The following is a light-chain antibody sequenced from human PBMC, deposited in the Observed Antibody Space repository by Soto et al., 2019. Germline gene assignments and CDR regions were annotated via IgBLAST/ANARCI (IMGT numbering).Light chain of an antibody. Sequence: DIQITQSPSSLSASLGDILTIAFGASQSISNFLNWVQHKPGNAPKVLISAASTLQSGVPPRFSGSESGTDFTLTISSLQPEDSASYYCQQYYNSVLTFGGGTKVDIK. V-gene: IGKV1-39*01. J-gene: IGKJ4*01. CDR3: QQYYNSVLT. CDR2: AAS. CDR1: QSISNF.